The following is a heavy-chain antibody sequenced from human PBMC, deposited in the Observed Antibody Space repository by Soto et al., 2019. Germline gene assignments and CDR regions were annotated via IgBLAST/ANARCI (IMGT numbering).Heavy chain of an antibody. CDR1: GYTFTSYG. D-gene: IGHD3-10*01. CDR2: ISAHNGNT. J-gene: IGHJ6*02. CDR3: ARGPPMVRGVIPYYYGMDV. Sequence: GASVKVSCKASGYTFTSYGITWVRQAPGQGLEWMGWISAHNGNTDYAQKLQGRVIVTRDTSTSTAYMELSSLRSEDTAVYYCARGPPMVRGVIPYYYGMDVWGQGTTVTVSS. V-gene: IGHV1-18*01.